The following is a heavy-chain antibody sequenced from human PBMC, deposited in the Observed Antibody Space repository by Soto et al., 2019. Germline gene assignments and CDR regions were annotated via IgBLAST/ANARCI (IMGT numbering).Heavy chain of an antibody. CDR2: IYHGGST. V-gene: IGHV4-38-2*01. Sequence: KPSETLSLTCAVSGYSISSGYYWGWLRQPPGKGLEWIGSIYHGGSTNYNPSLKSRVTISVDTSKNQFSLKLSSVTAADTAVYYCARAYSYGDRIFDYWGQGTLVTVSS. CDR1: GYSISSGYY. D-gene: IGHD5-18*01. J-gene: IGHJ4*02. CDR3: ARAYSYGDRIFDY.